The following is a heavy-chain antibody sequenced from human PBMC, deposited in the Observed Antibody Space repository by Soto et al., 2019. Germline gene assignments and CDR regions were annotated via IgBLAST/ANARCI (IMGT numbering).Heavy chain of an antibody. D-gene: IGHD6-19*01. CDR1: GFTFNSYA. J-gene: IGHJ2*01. CDR3: AKGRQWVESKGYWYFVL. Sequence: EVQLLEPGGGLGQPGGSLILSCAASGFTFNSYAMTWVRQAPGKGLEWVSAISDSGGSTYYADPVKGRFTISSDNSNHPSSVQMHSLGAEDKAADSWAKGRQWVESKGYWYFVLWGRGTPVTVSS. V-gene: IGHV3-23*01. CDR2: ISDSGGST.